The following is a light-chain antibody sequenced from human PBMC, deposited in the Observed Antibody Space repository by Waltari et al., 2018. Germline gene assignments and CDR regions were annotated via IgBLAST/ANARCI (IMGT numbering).Light chain of an antibody. CDR3: SSYTDTNTLHVV. J-gene: IGLJ2*01. CDR1: SRDIGDFNY. CDR2: GVT. V-gene: IGLV2-14*03. Sequence: SALTQPASVSGSPGQSITISCTGTSRDIGDFNYISWYQQHPGEGPKLIIYGVTKRPSVVSNRFSGSKSGNTASLTISGLQADDEAEYFCSSYTDTNTLHVVFGGGTKLSVL.